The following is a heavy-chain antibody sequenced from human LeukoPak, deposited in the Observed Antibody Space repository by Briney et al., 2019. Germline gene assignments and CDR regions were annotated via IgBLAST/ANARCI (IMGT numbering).Heavy chain of an antibody. V-gene: IGHV4-34*01. CDR2: INHSGST. CDR3: AKELGETTITSSGDH. CDR1: GENFSTYH. Sequence: SETLSLTCAVYGENFSTYHYSWIRQSPGKGLEWIGEINHSGSTNYNPSLKSRVTISVDTSRNQFSLRLTSVTAADTAVYYCAKELGETTITSSGDHWGQGSLVTVSS. D-gene: IGHD1-14*01. J-gene: IGHJ4*02.